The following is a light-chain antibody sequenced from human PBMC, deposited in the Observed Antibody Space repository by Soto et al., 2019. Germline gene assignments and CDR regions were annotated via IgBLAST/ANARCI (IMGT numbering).Light chain of an antibody. J-gene: IGKJ5*01. V-gene: IGKV3-15*01. Sequence: EIVMTQSPATLSVSPGARATLSCRASQSIGSNVAWYQQRPGQVPRLLIYGASTRATGIPDRFSASGSGTEFTLTITGLQSEDSASYHCHHYDDWPPITFGQGTRLEIK. CDR2: GAS. CDR3: HHYDDWPPIT. CDR1: QSIGSN.